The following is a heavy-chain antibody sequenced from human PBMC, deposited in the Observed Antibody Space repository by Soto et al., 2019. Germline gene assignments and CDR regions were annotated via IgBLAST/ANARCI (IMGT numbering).Heavy chain of an antibody. J-gene: IGHJ4*02. CDR1: GFTFTNYG. D-gene: IGHD6-13*01. CDR2: IWYDGSNK. CDR3: AREQQQLFDY. Sequence: QVQLVESGGGVVQPRRSLRLSCAASGFTFTNYGMHWVRQAAGKGLEWVAVIWYDGSNKYYADSVKGRFTISRDNSKNTLYLQMHSLRAEDTAVYYCAREQQQLFDYWGLGPLVTVSS. V-gene: IGHV3-33*01.